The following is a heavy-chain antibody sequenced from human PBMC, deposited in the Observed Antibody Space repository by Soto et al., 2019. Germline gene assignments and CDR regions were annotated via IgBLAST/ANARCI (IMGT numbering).Heavy chain of an antibody. J-gene: IGHJ6*02. V-gene: IGHV5-51*01. CDR3: ARQLQLSPMGYYYGMHV. D-gene: IGHD6-13*01. Sequence: GESLKISCKGSGYSFTSYWIGWVRQMPGKGLEWMGIIYPGDSDTRYSPSFQGQVTISADKSISTAYLQWSSLKASDTAMYYCARQLQLSPMGYYYGMHVWGQGTTVSGSS. CDR1: GYSFTSYW. CDR2: IYPGDSDT.